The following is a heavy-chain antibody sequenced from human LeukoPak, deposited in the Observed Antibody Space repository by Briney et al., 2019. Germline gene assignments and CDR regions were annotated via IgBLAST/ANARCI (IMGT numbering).Heavy chain of an antibody. D-gene: IGHD2-2*01. CDR3: ARARGYCSSTSCHYDY. CDR1: GFTFSSYS. J-gene: IGHJ4*02. Sequence: GGSLRLSCAASGFTFSSYSMNWVRQAPGKGLEWVSYISSSSSYIYYADSVKGRFTISRDNAKNSLYLQMNSLRAEDTAVYYCARARGYCSSTSCHYDYWGQGTLVTASS. V-gene: IGHV3-21*05. CDR2: ISSSSSYI.